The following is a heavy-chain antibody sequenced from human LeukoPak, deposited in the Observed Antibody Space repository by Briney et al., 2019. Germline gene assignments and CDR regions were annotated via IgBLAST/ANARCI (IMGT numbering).Heavy chain of an antibody. V-gene: IGHV3-66*01. Sequence: GGSLRLSCAASGFTVSSNFMTWVRRAPGKGLEWVSVIYSSGNTYYADSVKGRFTISRDDSKNTLYLQMNSLRVDDTAVYYCARELNFGFFDVRWGQGTLVTVSS. D-gene: IGHD3-10*01. CDR2: IYSSGNT. J-gene: IGHJ4*02. CDR1: GFTVSSNF. CDR3: ARELNFGFFDVR.